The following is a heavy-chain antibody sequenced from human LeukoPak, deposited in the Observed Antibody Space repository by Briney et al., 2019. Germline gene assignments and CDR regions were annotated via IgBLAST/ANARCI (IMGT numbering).Heavy chain of an antibody. V-gene: IGHV3-53*01. D-gene: IGHD2-15*01. CDR1: GFTVSSNY. J-gene: IGHJ4*02. CDR2: IYSGGST. Sequence: GGSLRLSCAASGFTVSSNYMSWVRQAPGKGLEWVSVIYSGGSTYYADSVKGRFTISRDNSKNTLYLQMNSLRAEDTAVYYCARDLGCSGGSCLGPDYWGQGTLVTVSS. CDR3: ARDLGCSGGSCLGPDY.